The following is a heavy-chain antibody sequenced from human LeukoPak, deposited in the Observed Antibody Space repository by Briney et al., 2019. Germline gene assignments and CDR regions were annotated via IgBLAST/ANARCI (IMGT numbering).Heavy chain of an antibody. CDR1: GGSFSGYY. CDR2: INHSGST. Sequence: PSETLSLTCAVYGGSFSGYYWSWIRQPPGKGLEWIGEINHSGSTNYNPSLKSRVTISVDTSKNQFSLKLSSVTAADTAVYYCARGDGFWSGYYSGYYYYGMDVWGQGTTVTVSS. CDR3: ARGDGFWSGYYSGYYYYGMDV. V-gene: IGHV4-34*01. D-gene: IGHD3-3*01. J-gene: IGHJ6*02.